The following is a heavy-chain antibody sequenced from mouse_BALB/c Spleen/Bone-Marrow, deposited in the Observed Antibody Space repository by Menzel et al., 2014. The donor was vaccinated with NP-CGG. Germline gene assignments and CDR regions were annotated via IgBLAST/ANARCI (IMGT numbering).Heavy chain of an antibody. CDR3: AITTVVNAMDY. CDR2: IHYSGTT. D-gene: IGHD1-1*01. CDR1: GYSITSGYT. J-gene: IGHJ4*01. Sequence: EVKLMESGPDLVKPSQSLSLTCTVTGYSITSGYTWHWIRQFPGNTLEWMGYIHYSGTTNYNPSLKSRISITRDTSKSQFFLQLNSVTTEDTATYYCAITTVVNAMDYWGQGTSVTVSS. V-gene: IGHV3-1*02.